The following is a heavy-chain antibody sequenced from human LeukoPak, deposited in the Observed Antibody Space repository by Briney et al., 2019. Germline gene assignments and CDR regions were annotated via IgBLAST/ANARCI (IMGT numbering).Heavy chain of an antibody. Sequence: PSETLSLTCTVSGGSISSYYWSWIRQPPGKGLEWIGYIYYSGSTNYNPSLKSRVTISVDTSKNQFSLKLSSVTAADTAVYYCARATYYYDSSGYSNRFDPWGQGTLVTVSS. CDR2: IYYSGST. CDR1: GGSISSYY. J-gene: IGHJ5*02. V-gene: IGHV4-59*01. D-gene: IGHD3-22*01. CDR3: ARATYYYDSSGYSNRFDP.